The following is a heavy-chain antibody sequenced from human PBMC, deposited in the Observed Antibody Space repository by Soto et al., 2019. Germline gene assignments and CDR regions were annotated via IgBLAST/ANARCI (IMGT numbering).Heavy chain of an antibody. J-gene: IGHJ6*02. CDR1: GCSFTSYW. Sequence: GESLKISGKGSGCSFTSYWIGWVRQMTGKGLEWMGIIYPGDSDTRYSPSFQGQVTISADKSISTAYLQWSSLKASDTAMYYCAGGGVRGVITRTRDYYGMDVWGQGTTVTVSS. CDR2: IYPGDSDT. CDR3: AGGGVRGVITRTRDYYGMDV. V-gene: IGHV5-51*01. D-gene: IGHD3-10*01.